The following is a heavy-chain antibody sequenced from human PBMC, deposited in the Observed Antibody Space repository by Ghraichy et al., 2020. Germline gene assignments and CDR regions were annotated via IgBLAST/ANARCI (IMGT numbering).Heavy chain of an antibody. D-gene: IGHD3-22*01. Sequence: ETLSLTCAASGFTFSNFALAWVRQTPGKGLEWVSGISATGAGTYYADSVKGRFSISRDNSRNTLYLQMNSLRVEDTALYFCANNPTPISMITVMTRTGPGYFDKWRQGTLVAVSS. CDR3: ANNPTPISMITVMTRTGPGYFDK. CDR1: GFTFSNFA. CDR2: ISATGAGT. V-gene: IGHV3-23*01. J-gene: IGHJ4*02.